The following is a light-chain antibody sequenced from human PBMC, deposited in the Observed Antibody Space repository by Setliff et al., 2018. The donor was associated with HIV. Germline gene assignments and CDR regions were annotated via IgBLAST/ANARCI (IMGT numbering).Light chain of an antibody. CDR2: EVS. V-gene: IGLV2-18*02. Sequence: QSALTQPPSVSGSPGQSVTISCTGTSSDVGSSNRVSWYQQPPGTAPRLMIYEVSSRPSGVPDRFSGSKSGNTASLTISGLQADDEADYYCSSGTSSSTPYVFGTGTKVTVL. CDR3: SSGTSSSTPYV. CDR1: SSDVGSSNR. J-gene: IGLJ1*01.